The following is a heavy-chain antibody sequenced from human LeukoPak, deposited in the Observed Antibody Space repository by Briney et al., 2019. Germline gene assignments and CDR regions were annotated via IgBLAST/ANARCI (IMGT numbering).Heavy chain of an antibody. D-gene: IGHD5-12*01. J-gene: IGHJ4*02. CDR3: AKEEGYDFAFFDY. Sequence: GGSLRLSCAASGFTFSSYEMNWVRQAPGKGLEWVSYISSSGSTIYYADSVKGRFTISRDNAKNSLYLQMNSLRAEDTAVYYCAKEEGYDFAFFDYWGQGSLVTVSS. V-gene: IGHV3-48*03. CDR2: ISSSGSTI. CDR1: GFTFSSYE.